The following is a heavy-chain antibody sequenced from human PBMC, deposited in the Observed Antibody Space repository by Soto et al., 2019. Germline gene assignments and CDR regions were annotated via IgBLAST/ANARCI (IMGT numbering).Heavy chain of an antibody. J-gene: IGHJ4*02. CDR1: GFTFDDYA. D-gene: IGHD4-17*01. Sequence: EVQLVESGGGLVQPGRSLRLSCAASGFTFDDYAMHWVRQAPGKGLEWVSGISWNSGSIGYADSVKGRFTISRDNAQNSMYLQMTSLRAEDTALYYCAKDIALSGTVTTWSLGYWGQGTLVTVSS. CDR2: ISWNSGSI. V-gene: IGHV3-9*01. CDR3: AKDIALSGTVTTWSLGY.